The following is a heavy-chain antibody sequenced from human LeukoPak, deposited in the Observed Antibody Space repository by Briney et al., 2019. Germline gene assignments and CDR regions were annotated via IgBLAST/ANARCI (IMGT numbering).Heavy chain of an antibody. CDR3: ARVAYDSSGYGEYAFDI. CDR1: GGSISSYY. D-gene: IGHD3-22*01. J-gene: IGHJ3*02. V-gene: IGHV4-59*01. Sequence: SETLSLTCTVSGGSISSYYWSWIRQPPGKGLEWIGYIYYSGSTNYNPSLKSRVTISVDTSKNQFSLKLSSVTAADTAVYYCARVAYDSSGYGEYAFDIWGQGTMVTVSS. CDR2: IYYSGST.